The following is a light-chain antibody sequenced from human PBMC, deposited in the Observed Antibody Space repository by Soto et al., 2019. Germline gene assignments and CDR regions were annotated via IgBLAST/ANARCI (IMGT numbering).Light chain of an antibody. CDR2: GSS. Sequence: EIVLTQSPGTLSLSPGESATLSCSASQRVSNIWLAWYQHKPGQAPRFLIYGSSSRATGIPDSFSGGGSGTDFARPITGLDPEDSAVYYCQQYGSPPWTFGPGTKVQI. J-gene: IGKJ1*01. CDR1: QRVSNIW. V-gene: IGKV3-20*01. CDR3: QQYGSPPWT.